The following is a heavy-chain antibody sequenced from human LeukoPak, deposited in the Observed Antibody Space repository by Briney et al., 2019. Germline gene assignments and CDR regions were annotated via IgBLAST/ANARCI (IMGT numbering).Heavy chain of an antibody. D-gene: IGHD2-15*01. J-gene: IGHJ5*02. Sequence: SETLSLTCTVSGGSISSGSYYWSWIRQPAGKGLEWIGRIYTRGSTNYNPSLRSRVTISVDTSKNQFSLKLSSVTAADTAVYYCARGVGGYCSGGSCYSGPNWFDPWGQGTLVTVSS. CDR3: ARGVGGYCSGGSCYSGPNWFDP. V-gene: IGHV4-61*02. CDR1: GGSISSGSYY. CDR2: IYTRGST.